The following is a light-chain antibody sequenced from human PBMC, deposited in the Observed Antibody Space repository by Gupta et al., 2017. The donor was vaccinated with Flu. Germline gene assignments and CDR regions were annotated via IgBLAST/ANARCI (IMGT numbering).Light chain of an antibody. CDR1: QSISSY. CDR3: QQSDSNPRT. CDR2: AAS. Sequence: DIQMTQSPSSLSASVGDRVTITCRASQSISSYLNWYQQKPGKAPKLLIYAASRVQSGVPSRFSGSGSGTDFTLTISRLQPEDFATYYCQQSDSNPRTFGQGTKVEIK. J-gene: IGKJ1*01. V-gene: IGKV1-39*01.